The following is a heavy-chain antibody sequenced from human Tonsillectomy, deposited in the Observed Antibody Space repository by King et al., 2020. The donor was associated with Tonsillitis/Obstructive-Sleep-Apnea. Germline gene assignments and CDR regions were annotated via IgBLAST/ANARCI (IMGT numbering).Heavy chain of an antibody. CDR1: GFTFSSYW. V-gene: IGHV3-7*01. Sequence: VQLVESGGGLVQPGGSPRLSCAASGFTFSSYWMSWVRQAPGKGLEWMANIKQDGSEKYYVDSVKGRFTISRDNAKNSLYLQMNSLRAEDTAVYYCARVGYCTGTSCYSSTFDIWGQGTMVTVSS. J-gene: IGHJ3*02. D-gene: IGHD2-2*03. CDR2: IKQDGSEK. CDR3: ARVGYCTGTSCYSSTFDI.